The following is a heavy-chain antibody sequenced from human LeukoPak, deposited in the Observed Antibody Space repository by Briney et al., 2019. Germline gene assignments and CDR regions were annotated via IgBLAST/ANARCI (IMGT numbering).Heavy chain of an antibody. Sequence: GGSLRLSCAASGFTFSSYTMHWLRQAPGKRLEWVSSISGSNSYIFYADSVKGRFTVSRDNAKDSLYLQMNSLRAEDTAVYYCARALTTLTYEGYWGQGTLVTVSS. V-gene: IGHV3-21*01. CDR2: ISGSNSYI. CDR1: GFTFSSYT. D-gene: IGHD1-1*01. CDR3: ARALTTLTYEGY. J-gene: IGHJ4*02.